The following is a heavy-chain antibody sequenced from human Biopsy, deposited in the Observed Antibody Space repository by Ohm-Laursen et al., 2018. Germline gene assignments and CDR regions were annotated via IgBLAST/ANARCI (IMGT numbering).Heavy chain of an antibody. CDR3: ARVGAGAPSIDYFDY. CDR1: GDSINNYY. J-gene: IGHJ4*02. Sequence: SDTLSLTCTVSGDSINNYYWSWIRQPAGKGLEWIGRIHTSGSPNYNLSLGSRVTISVDRSKNQFSLELSSVTAADTAVYYCARVGAGAPSIDYFDYWGQGALVTVSS. CDR2: IHTSGSP. D-gene: IGHD1-26*01. V-gene: IGHV4-4*07.